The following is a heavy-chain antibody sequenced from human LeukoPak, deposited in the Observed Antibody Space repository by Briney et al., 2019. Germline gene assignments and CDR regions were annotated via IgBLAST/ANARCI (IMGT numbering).Heavy chain of an antibody. CDR3: ASLYDGSGSYTWFDP. D-gene: IGHD3-10*01. J-gene: IGHJ5*02. CDR2: IYYSGST. CDR1: GGSISSSSYY. Sequence: SETMSLTCTVSGGSISSSSYYWGWIRQPPGKGLEWIGSIYYSGSTNYNPSLKSRVTMSVDTSKNQFSLKLSSVTAADTAVYYCASLYDGSGSYTWFDPWGQGTLVTVSS. V-gene: IGHV4-39*07.